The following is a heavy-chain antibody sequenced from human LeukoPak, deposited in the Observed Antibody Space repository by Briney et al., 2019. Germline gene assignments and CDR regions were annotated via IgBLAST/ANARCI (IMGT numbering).Heavy chain of an antibody. J-gene: IGHJ4*02. CDR3: ATGYGSGRPPVDY. CDR2: INSDGSST. V-gene: IGHV3-74*01. D-gene: IGHD3-10*01. Sequence: GGSLRLSCAASGFTFSNYWMHWVRQAPGKGLAWVSRINSDGSSTSYADSVKGRFAISRDNAKNALYLQMNSLRAEDTAVYYCATGYGSGRPPVDYWGQGTLVTVSS. CDR1: GFTFSNYW.